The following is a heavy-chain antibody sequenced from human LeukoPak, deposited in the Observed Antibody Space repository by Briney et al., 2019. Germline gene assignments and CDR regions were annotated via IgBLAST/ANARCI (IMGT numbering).Heavy chain of an antibody. Sequence: PGGSLRLSCAASGFTFSSYGMHWVRQAPGKGLEWVAVIWYDGSNKYYADSVKGRFTISRDNSKNTLYLQMNSLRAEDTAVYYCAKATYSSSSRHFDYWGQGTLVTVSS. V-gene: IGHV3-33*06. CDR2: IWYDGSNK. D-gene: IGHD6-6*01. J-gene: IGHJ4*02. CDR1: GFTFSSYG. CDR3: AKATYSSSSRHFDY.